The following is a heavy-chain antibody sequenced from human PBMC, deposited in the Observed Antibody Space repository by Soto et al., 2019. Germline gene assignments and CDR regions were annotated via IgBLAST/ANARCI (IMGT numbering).Heavy chain of an antibody. J-gene: IGHJ4*02. CDR3: AKDFYSYGYY. CDR2: ISGSGGST. V-gene: IGHV3-23*01. D-gene: IGHD5-18*01. CDR1: GFTFSSYA. Sequence: PGGSLRLSCAASGFTFSSYAMNWVRQAPGKGLEWVSGISGSGGSTYYADSVKGRFAISRDNSKNTLYLQMNSLRAEDTAVYYCAKDFYSYGYYWGQGTLVTVSS.